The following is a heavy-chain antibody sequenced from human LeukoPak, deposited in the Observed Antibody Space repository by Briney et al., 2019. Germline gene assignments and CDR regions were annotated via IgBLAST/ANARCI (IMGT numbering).Heavy chain of an antibody. CDR2: IYHSGST. CDR1: GGSISSSNW. V-gene: IGHV4-4*02. D-gene: IGHD3-22*01. J-gene: IGHJ3*02. CDR3: AREVYDSSGNGFDI. Sequence: PSGTLSLTCGVSGGSISSSNWWSWVRQPPGKGLEWIGEIYHSGSTNYNPSLKSRVTISVDKSKNQFSLKLSSVTAADTAVYYCAREVYDSSGNGFDIWGQGTMVTVSS.